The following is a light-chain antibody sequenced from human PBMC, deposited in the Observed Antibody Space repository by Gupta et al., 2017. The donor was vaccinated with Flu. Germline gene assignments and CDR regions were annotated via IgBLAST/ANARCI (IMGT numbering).Light chain of an antibody. CDR2: GNS. V-gene: IGLV1-40*01. Sequence: QSVLTQPPSVSGAPGQRVTISCTGSSSNIGAGYDVHWYQQLPGTAPKLLIYGNSNRHSGVPDRFSGSKSGTSASLAITGLQAEEEADYYCQSYDSSLSGSWVFGTGTKVTVL. CDR3: QSYDSSLSGSWV. CDR1: SSNIGAGYD. J-gene: IGLJ1*01.